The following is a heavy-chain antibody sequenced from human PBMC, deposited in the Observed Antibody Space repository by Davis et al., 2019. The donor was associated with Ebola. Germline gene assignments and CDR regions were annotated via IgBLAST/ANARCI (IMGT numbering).Heavy chain of an antibody. D-gene: IGHD6-19*01. Sequence: GESLKISCAASGFTFSSYSMNWVRQAPGKGLEWVSSISSSSSYIYYADSVKGRFTISRDNSKNTLYLHLDSLRADDSAIYYCARGLRSGFLTFDLWGQGTLVTVSS. V-gene: IGHV3-21*04. J-gene: IGHJ4*02. CDR2: ISSSSSYI. CDR3: ARGLRSGFLTFDL. CDR1: GFTFSSYS.